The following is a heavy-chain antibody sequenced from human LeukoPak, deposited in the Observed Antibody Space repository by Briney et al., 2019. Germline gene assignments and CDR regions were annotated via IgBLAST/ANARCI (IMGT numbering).Heavy chain of an antibody. V-gene: IGHV3-30*03. CDR1: GFTFSSYG. CDR3: VGGSGSYYYYDDGMDV. J-gene: IGHJ6*04. Sequence: GGSLRLSCAASGFTFSSYGMHWVRQAPGKGPEWVSAITYDGSNKYYADSVKGRFTISRDNSKNTLYLQMNSLRAEDTAVYYCVGGSGSYYYYDDGMDVWGKRTTVTVSS. CDR2: ITYDGSNK. D-gene: IGHD3-10*01.